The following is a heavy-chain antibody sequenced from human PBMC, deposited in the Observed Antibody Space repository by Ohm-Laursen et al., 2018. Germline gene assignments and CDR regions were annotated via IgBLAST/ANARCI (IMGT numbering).Heavy chain of an antibody. CDR2: SYNSVST. CDR3: ARGFSGWWGRIDY. Sequence: PSETLSLTCSVSGGSISGYFCSWVRQPPGERLEWIGYSYNSVSTAYNPSLKSRVTISVDTSENQFSLKLSSVTAADTAVYYCARGFSGWWGRIDYWGQGILVTVSS. V-gene: IGHV4-59*12. CDR1: GGSISGYF. D-gene: IGHD6-19*01. J-gene: IGHJ4*02.